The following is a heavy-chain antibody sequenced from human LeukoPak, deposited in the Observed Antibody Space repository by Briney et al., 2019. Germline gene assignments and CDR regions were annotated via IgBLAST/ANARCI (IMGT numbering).Heavy chain of an antibody. Sequence: GGSLRLSCAASGFTFSNYAMHWVCQAPGKGLEYVSAISSNGGITYYANSVEGRFTISRDNSKNTLHLQMGSLRAEDVAVYYCARDQLILSYYYGMDVWGQGTTVTVSS. CDR2: ISSNGGIT. CDR3: ARDQLILSYYYGMDV. V-gene: IGHV3-64*01. J-gene: IGHJ6*02. D-gene: IGHD2-15*01. CDR1: GFTFSNYA.